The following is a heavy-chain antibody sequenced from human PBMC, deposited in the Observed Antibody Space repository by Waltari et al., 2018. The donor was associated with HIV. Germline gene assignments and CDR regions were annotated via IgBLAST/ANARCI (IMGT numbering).Heavy chain of an antibody. D-gene: IGHD2-15*01. CDR1: GASISSGGYY. CDR2: ISHSGTI. J-gene: IGHJ4*02. Sequence: VYLQESGPGLVKPSQTLSLPCTVSGASISSGGYYWNWILQHPGKGLEWIGYISHSGTIYYNPALKSRVTISIDTSKNQFSLELTSVTAADTAVFYCASRSGGSRRPFDYWGQGTLVTVSS. CDR3: ASRSGGSRRPFDY. V-gene: IGHV4-31*03.